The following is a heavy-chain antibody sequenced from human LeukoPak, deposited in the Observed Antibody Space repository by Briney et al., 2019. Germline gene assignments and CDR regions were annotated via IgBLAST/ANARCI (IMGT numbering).Heavy chain of an antibody. Sequence: SVKVSSKASGGTFSSYAISWVRQAPGQGLEWMGGMIPIFGTANYAQKFQGRVTITADESTSTAYMELSSLRSEDTAVYYCARGGTGYSSGWYRYYYYYYMDVWGKGTTVTVSS. J-gene: IGHJ6*03. CDR1: GGTFSSYA. CDR2: MIPIFGTA. D-gene: IGHD6-19*01. V-gene: IGHV1-69*01. CDR3: ARGGTGYSSGWYRYYYYYYMDV.